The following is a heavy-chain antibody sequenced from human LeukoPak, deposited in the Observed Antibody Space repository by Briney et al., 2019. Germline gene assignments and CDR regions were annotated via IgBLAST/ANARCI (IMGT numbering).Heavy chain of an antibody. CDR1: GFTFSSYA. CDR2: ISGSGGST. CDR3: AKDLRSGEYQLPSIVDY. D-gene: IGHD2-2*01. Sequence: PGGSLRLSCAASGFTFSSYAMSWVRQAPGKGLEWVSAISGSGGSTYYADSVKGRFTISRDNSKNTLYLRMNSLRAEDTAVYYCAKDLRSGEYQLPSIVDYWGQGTLVTVSS. J-gene: IGHJ4*02. V-gene: IGHV3-23*01.